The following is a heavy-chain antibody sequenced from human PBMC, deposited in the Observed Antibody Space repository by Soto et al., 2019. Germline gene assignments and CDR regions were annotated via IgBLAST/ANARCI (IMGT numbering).Heavy chain of an antibody. CDR3: ARDMVYSSSYYFDY. Sequence: GGSLRLSCAASGFTFSSYSMNWVRQAPGKGLEWVSYISSSSSTIYYADSVKGRFTISRDNAKNSLYLQMNSLRDEDTAVYYCARDMVYSSSYYFDYWGQGTLVTVSS. CDR2: ISSSSSTI. CDR1: GFTFSSYS. V-gene: IGHV3-48*02. D-gene: IGHD6-6*01. J-gene: IGHJ4*02.